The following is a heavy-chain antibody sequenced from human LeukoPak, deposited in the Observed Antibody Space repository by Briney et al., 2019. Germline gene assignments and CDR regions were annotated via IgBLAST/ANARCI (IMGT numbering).Heavy chain of an antibody. J-gene: IGHJ4*02. CDR2: INAGNGNT. V-gene: IGHV1-3*01. CDR3: ARERSQWELWLM. Sequence: ASVKVSCKASGYTFTSYAMQWVRQAPGQRLEWMGWINAGNGNTKYSQKFQGRVTITRDTSASTAYMELSSLRSEDTAVYYCARERSQWELWLMWGQGTLVTVSS. CDR1: GYTFTSYA. D-gene: IGHD1-26*01.